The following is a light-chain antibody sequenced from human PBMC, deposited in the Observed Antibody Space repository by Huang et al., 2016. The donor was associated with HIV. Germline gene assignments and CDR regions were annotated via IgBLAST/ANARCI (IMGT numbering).Light chain of an antibody. J-gene: IGKJ1*01. CDR3: QQYNNGPPWT. Sequence: EIVMTQSPATLSVTPGEGATLSCRATQSVSVNLAGYQQKPGQAPRLLIHSASTRATGIPVRFSGGGSGTEFTLTISRLQSEDSAVYYCQQYNNGPPWTFGQGTKVEIK. CDR1: QSVSVN. V-gene: IGKV3-15*01. CDR2: SAS.